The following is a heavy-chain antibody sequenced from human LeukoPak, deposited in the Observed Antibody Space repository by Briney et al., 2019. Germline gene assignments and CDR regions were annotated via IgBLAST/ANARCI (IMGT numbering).Heavy chain of an antibody. Sequence: GGSLRLSCAGAGFTFSNYGMSWVRQAPGKGLVWVAVIWSDGSRKEYIDSVKDRFTVSRDNSKNTLYLQMNSLGAEDTALYFCAKDLGVLRSGERHPDNWFDSWGQGTLVTVSS. CDR2: IWSDGSRK. CDR1: GFTFSNYG. J-gene: IGHJ5*01. D-gene: IGHD1-1*01. CDR3: AKDLGVLRSGERHPDNWFDS. V-gene: IGHV3-33*06.